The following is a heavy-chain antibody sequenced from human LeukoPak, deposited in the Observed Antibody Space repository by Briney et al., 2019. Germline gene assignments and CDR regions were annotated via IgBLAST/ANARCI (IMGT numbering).Heavy chain of an antibody. Sequence: PSETLSLTCAVYGGSFSGYYWSWLRQPPGKGLQWIGEINHSGSTNYNPSLKSRVTISVDTSKNQFSLKLSSVTAADTAVYYCARESDWGLGRGDTFDIWGQGTMVTVSS. CDR2: INHSGST. D-gene: IGHD7-27*01. V-gene: IGHV4-34*01. CDR1: GGSFSGYY. J-gene: IGHJ3*02. CDR3: ARESDWGLGRGDTFDI.